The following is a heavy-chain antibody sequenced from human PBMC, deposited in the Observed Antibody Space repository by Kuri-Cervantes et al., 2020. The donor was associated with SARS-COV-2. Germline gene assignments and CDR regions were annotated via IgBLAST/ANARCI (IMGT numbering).Heavy chain of an antibody. CDR2: IVPIFGTP. CDR1: GDTFNSHT. CDR3: TRDDGGAAGQESIFDY. V-gene: IGHV1-69*13. D-gene: IGHD6-13*01. J-gene: IGHJ4*02. Sequence: SVKVSCKASGDTFNSHTINWVRQAPGQGLEWMGGIVPIFGTPDYAQKFQGRVTITEDTSIAYTELFSLRSDDTAVYYCTRDDGGAAGQESIFDYWGQGTLVTVSS.